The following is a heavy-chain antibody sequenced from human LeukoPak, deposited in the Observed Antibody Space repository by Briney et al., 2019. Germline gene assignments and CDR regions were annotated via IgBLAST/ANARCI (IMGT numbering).Heavy chain of an antibody. J-gene: IGHJ4*02. Sequence: PGGSLRLSCAASGFTFSSYSMNWVRQAPGKGLEWVSSVSSSSSYIYYADSVKGRFTISRDNAKNSLYLQMNSLRAEDTAVYYCALAAAGTLDYWGQGTLVTVSS. CDR2: VSSSSSYI. V-gene: IGHV3-21*01. D-gene: IGHD6-13*01. CDR1: GFTFSSYS. CDR3: ALAAAGTLDY.